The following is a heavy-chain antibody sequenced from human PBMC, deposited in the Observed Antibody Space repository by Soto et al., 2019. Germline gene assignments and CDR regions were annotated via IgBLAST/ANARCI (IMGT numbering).Heavy chain of an antibody. J-gene: IGHJ4*02. Sequence: HPGGSLRLSCAASGFTFSSYGMHWVRQAPGKGLEWVAVISYDGSNKYYAESVKGRFTISRDNSKNTVYLQITALRAEDTAVYYCARDFSMVIVAPGYWGQGTLVTVSS. V-gene: IGHV3-30*03. CDR1: GFTFSSYG. CDR2: ISYDGSNK. D-gene: IGHD5-12*01. CDR3: ARDFSMVIVAPGY.